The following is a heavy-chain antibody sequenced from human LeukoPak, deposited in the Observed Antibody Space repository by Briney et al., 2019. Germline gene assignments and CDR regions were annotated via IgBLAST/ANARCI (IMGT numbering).Heavy chain of an antibody. CDR1: GGSISSHY. J-gene: IGHJ5*02. Sequence: SETLSLTCSVSGGSISSHYWSWIWQPPGKGLEWIGYIYYSGSTKYNPSLKSRVTISVDTSKSQFSLKLSSVTAADTAVYYCARGGTTVTPGLLWFDPWGQGTLVTVSS. V-gene: IGHV4-59*11. CDR2: IYYSGST. D-gene: IGHD4-17*01. CDR3: ARGGTTVTPGLLWFDP.